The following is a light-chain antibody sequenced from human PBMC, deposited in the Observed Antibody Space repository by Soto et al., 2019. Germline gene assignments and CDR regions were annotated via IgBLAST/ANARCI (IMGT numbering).Light chain of an antibody. CDR2: QDD. V-gene: IGLV6-57*01. J-gene: IGLJ2*01. Sequence: NFMLTQPPSVSESLGKTVTISCTRSSGSIASNYVQWYQQRPGSPPTALIYQDDQRASGVPDRFSGSMDSSSNSASLTISGLKTEDEADYYYQSYDVYSVVFGGGTKLTVL. CDR1: SGSIASNY. CDR3: QSYDVYSVV.